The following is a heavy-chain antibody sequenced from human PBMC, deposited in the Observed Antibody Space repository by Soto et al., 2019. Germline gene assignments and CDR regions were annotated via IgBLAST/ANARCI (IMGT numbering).Heavy chain of an antibody. J-gene: IGHJ6*02. CDR2: ISAYNGNT. Sequence: ASVKVSCKASGYTFTSYGISWVRQAPGQGLEWMGWISAYNGNTNYAQKLQGRVTMTTDTSTSTAYMELRSLRSDDTAVYYCARDAKITMVRGTYYYYGMEVWGQGTTVTVSS. CDR3: ARDAKITMVRGTYYYYGMEV. V-gene: IGHV1-18*01. CDR1: GYTFTSYG. D-gene: IGHD3-10*01.